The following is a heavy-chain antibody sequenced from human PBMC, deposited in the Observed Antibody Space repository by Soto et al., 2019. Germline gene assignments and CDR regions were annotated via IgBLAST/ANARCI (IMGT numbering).Heavy chain of an antibody. V-gene: IGHV3-23*01. J-gene: IGHJ2*01. CDR2: ISGGGDAA. Sequence: EVQLLESGGALVQPGGSLRLSCAGSGFTFINYAMNWVRHAPGKGLEWVSSISGGGDAAFFPDSVRGRFTISRDNSKNTVTLQMNSLGVDDTAVYYCARKILGSTSRPNYWYFDLWGRGTLVTVSS. CDR1: GFTFINYA. D-gene: IGHD2-2*01. CDR3: ARKILGSTSRPNYWYFDL.